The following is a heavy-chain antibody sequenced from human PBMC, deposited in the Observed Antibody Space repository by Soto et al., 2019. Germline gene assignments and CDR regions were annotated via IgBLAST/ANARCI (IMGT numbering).Heavy chain of an antibody. J-gene: IGHJ6*02. CDR3: ARESSSSVRYYYYGMDV. Sequence: ASVKVSCKVSGYTLTELSMHWVRQAPGKGLEWMGGFDPEDGETIYAQKFQGRVTMTEDTSTSTAYMELSRLRSDDTAVYYCARESSSSVRYYYYGMDVWGQGTTVTVSS. CDR2: FDPEDGET. D-gene: IGHD6-6*01. CDR1: GYTLTELS. V-gene: IGHV1-24*01.